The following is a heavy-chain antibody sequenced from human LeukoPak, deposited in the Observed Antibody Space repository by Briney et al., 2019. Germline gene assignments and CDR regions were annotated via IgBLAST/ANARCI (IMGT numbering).Heavy chain of an antibody. D-gene: IGHD3-10*01. Sequence: GESLKISCKGSGYSFTSYWIGWVRQMPGKGLGWMGIIYPGDSDTRYSPSFQGQVTISADKSISTAYLQWSSLKASDTAMYYCARIPPDNYGSGSPRDYFDYWGQGTLVTVSS. CDR2: IYPGDSDT. V-gene: IGHV5-51*01. CDR3: ARIPPDNYGSGSPRDYFDY. J-gene: IGHJ4*02. CDR1: GYSFTSYW.